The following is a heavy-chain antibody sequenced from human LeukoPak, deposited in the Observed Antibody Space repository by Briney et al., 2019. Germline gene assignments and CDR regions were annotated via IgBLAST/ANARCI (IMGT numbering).Heavy chain of an antibody. D-gene: IGHD3-10*01. CDR3: ARERPGSRVLDY. J-gene: IGHJ4*02. CDR1: GFTFSSYG. Sequence: GGSLRLSCAASGFTFSSYGMHWVRQAPGKGLEWVAVISYDGSNKYYADSVKGRFILSSDNSKNMLYLQMNSLRVEDTAVYYCARERPGSRVLDYWGQGTVVTVSS. CDR2: ISYDGSNK. V-gene: IGHV3-30*03.